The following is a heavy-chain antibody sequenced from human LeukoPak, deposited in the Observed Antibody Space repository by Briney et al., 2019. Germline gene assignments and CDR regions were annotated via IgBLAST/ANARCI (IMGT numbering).Heavy chain of an antibody. CDR2: IIPIFGTA. V-gene: IGHV1-69*05. Sequence: ASVKVSCKASGGTFSIYAISWVRQAPGQGLEWMGRIIPIFGTANYAQKFQGRVTITTDESTSTAYMELSSLRSEDTAVYYCAREFAPGIAAAGIFDYWGQGTLVTVSS. D-gene: IGHD6-13*01. CDR1: GGTFSIYA. J-gene: IGHJ4*02. CDR3: AREFAPGIAAAGIFDY.